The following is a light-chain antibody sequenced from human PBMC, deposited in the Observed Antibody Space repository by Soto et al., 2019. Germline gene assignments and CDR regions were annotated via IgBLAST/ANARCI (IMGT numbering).Light chain of an antibody. Sequence: QSALTQDDSVSGSPGQSITISCTGTSSDVGGYNYVSWYQHYPGKVPKLMIYEVRNRPAGVSYRFSGSKSGNRASLTISGLQAEDEADYYCSSYTSSSTLVFGGGTKRTVL. CDR3: SSYTSSSTLV. CDR2: EVR. CDR1: SSDVGGYNY. J-gene: IGLJ2*01. V-gene: IGLV2-14*01.